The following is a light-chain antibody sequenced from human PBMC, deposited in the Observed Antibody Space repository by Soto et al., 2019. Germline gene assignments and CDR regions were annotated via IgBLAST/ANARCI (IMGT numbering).Light chain of an antibody. CDR3: QQYNSYLLT. Sequence: DIQMTQSPSTLSASVEDRVTITCRASQSMSSWLAWYQQKPGKAPKLLIYRASSLESGVPSRFSGSGSGTEFTLTISSLQPDDFATYYCQQYNSYLLTFGPGTTVDIK. J-gene: IGKJ3*01. V-gene: IGKV1-5*03. CDR2: RAS. CDR1: QSMSSW.